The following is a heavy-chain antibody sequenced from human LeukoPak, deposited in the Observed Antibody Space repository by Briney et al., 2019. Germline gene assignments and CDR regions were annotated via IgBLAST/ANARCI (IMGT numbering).Heavy chain of an antibody. D-gene: IGHD1-7*01. Sequence: EASVTVSCKASGYTFTSHHMHWVRQAPGQGLEWMGIINPSGGGTGYVQKFQGRVTMTRDTSTSTVYMELSSLTSEDTAIYYCGSATGTTTIDYWGQGTLVTVSS. V-gene: IGHV1-46*01. CDR1: GYTFTSHH. J-gene: IGHJ4*02. CDR3: GSATGTTTIDY. CDR2: INPSGGGT.